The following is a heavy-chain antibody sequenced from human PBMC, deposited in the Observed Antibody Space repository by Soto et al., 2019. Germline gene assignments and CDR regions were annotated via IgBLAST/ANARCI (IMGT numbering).Heavy chain of an antibody. CDR3: ARDDVYSSGSFDY. Sequence: EVQLVDSGGGLVKPGGSLRLSCAASGFTFSSYSINWVRQAPGKGLEWISFISRSSSYTYYADSVKGRFTISRDNAKNSLYLQMNSLRAEDTAVCYCARDDVYSSGSFDYWGQGTLVTVSS. CDR1: GFTFSSYS. V-gene: IGHV3-21*01. J-gene: IGHJ4*02. CDR2: ISRSSSYT. D-gene: IGHD6-19*01.